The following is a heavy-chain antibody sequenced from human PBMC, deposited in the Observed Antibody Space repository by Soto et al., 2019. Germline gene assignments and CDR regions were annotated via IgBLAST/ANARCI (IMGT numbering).Heavy chain of an antibody. CDR3: ARDGQQLAPYAFDI. V-gene: IGHV3-33*01. D-gene: IGHD6-13*01. CDR1: GFTFSHHA. CDR2: IWYDGSVK. J-gene: IGHJ3*02. Sequence: QVQLVESGGGVVQPGSSLRLSCATSGFTFSHHAMHWVRQAPGKGLQWVAQIWYDGSVKNYADSMKGRFTISRDSPTNTLFLQMDSLSVEDTAVYYCARDGQQLAPYAFDIWGQGTLVIVSS.